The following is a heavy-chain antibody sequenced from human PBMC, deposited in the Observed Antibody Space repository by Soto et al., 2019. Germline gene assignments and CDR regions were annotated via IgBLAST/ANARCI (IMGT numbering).Heavy chain of an antibody. CDR3: AKDSAADDNGEYGMDV. CDR2: IDGRGGRI. CDR1: GFTFASHG. V-gene: IGHV3-23*01. D-gene: IGHD4-17*01. Sequence: GGSLRLSCSVSGFTFASHGMTWVRQAPGKGLEWASAIDGRGGRIFYADSVEGRFTISRDNSKNTLYLQMNSLRAEDSAVYHCAKDSAADDNGEYGMDVWGQGTTVTV. J-gene: IGHJ6*02.